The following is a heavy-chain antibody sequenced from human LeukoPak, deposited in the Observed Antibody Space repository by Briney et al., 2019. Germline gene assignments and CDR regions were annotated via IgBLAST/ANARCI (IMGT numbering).Heavy chain of an antibody. CDR3: ARERITSGVNLDY. J-gene: IGHJ4*02. CDR1: GFTFSDYW. CDR2: LNSDESNT. Sequence: GGSLRLSCAASGFTFSDYWMHWVRQAPGKGLVWVSRLNSDESNTRYADSVRGRFTISRDNAKNTLYLQLNSLRAEDTAVYYCARERITSGVNLDYWGQGILVTVSS. V-gene: IGHV3-74*01. D-gene: IGHD2/OR15-2a*01.